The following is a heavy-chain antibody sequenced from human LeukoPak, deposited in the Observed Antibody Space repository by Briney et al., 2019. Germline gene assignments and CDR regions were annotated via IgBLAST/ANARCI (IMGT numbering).Heavy chain of an antibody. CDR1: GGSISSGDYY. Sequence: SETLSLXCTVSGGSISSGDYYWSWIRQPPGKGLEWIGYIYYSGITYYNPSLKSRVTISVDTSKNQFSLKLSSVTAADTAVYYCARDTGDSGSYYKGHYYYYMDVWGKGTTVTVSS. CDR3: ARDTGDSGSYYKGHYYYYMDV. D-gene: IGHD3-10*01. J-gene: IGHJ6*03. CDR2: IYYSGIT. V-gene: IGHV4-30-4*08.